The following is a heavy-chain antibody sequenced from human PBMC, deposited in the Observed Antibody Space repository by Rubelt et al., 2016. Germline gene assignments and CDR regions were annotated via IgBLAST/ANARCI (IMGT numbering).Heavy chain of an antibody. Sequence: EVQLVQSGAEVKKPGESLRISCKGSGYSFTSYWISWVRQMPGKGLEWMGRIDPSDSYTNYSPSFQGHVTISADKSISTAYLQWSGLKASDTAMYYCARNRGTMIVVGDDAFDIWGQGTMVTVSS. D-gene: IGHD3-22*01. V-gene: IGHV5-10-1*01. CDR1: GYSFTSYW. CDR3: ARNRGTMIVVGDDAFDI. J-gene: IGHJ3*02. CDR2: IDPSDSYT.